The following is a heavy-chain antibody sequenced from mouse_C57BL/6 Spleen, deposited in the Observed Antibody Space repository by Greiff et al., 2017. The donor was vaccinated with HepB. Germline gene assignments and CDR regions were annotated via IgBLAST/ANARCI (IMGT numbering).Heavy chain of an antibody. J-gene: IGHJ2*01. CDR1: GYAFSSSW. V-gene: IGHV1-82*01. Sequence: VKLQESGPELVKPGASVKISCKASGYAFSSSWMNWVKQRPGKGLEWIGRIYPGDGDTNYNGKFKGKATLTADKSSSTAYMQLSSLTSEDSAVYFCAIDGYDEGYFDYWGQGTTLTVSS. D-gene: IGHD2-2*01. CDR3: AIDGYDEGYFDY. CDR2: IYPGDGDT.